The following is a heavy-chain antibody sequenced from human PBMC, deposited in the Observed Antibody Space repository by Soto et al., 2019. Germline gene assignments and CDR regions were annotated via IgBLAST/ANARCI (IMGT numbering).Heavy chain of an antibody. CDR2: IIPMFGTA. J-gene: IGHJ2*01. Sequence: QVQLVQSGAEVKKPGSSVKVSCKASGGTFSSYAISWVRQAPGQGLEGMGGIIPMFGTANYAQTFQGRVTITADESTSTAYMELSSLRSEDTAVYYCARDRRYYYDSSGYHPEYWYFHLWGRGTLVTVSS. CDR1: GGTFSSYA. V-gene: IGHV1-69*01. CDR3: ARDRRYYYDSSGYHPEYWYFHL. D-gene: IGHD3-22*01.